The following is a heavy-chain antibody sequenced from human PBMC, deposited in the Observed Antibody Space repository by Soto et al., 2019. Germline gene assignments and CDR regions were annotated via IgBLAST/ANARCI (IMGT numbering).Heavy chain of an antibody. CDR3: ARGSGLSREWFHYYYGMDV. J-gene: IGHJ6*02. D-gene: IGHD3-3*01. CDR2: IIPIFGTA. CDR1: GGTFSSYA. Sequence: SVKVSCKASGGTFSSYAISLVRQAPGQGLEWMGGIIPIFGTANYAQKFQGRVTITADESTSTAYMELSSLRSEDTAVYYCARGSGLSREWFHYYYGMDVWGQGTTVTVSS. V-gene: IGHV1-69*13.